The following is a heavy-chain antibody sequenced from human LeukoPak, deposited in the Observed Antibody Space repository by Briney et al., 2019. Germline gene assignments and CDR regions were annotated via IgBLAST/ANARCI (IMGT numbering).Heavy chain of an antibody. D-gene: IGHD2-2*01. Sequence: SETLSLTCAVYGGSFSGYYWSWIRQPPGKGLEWIGEINHSGSTYYNPSLKSRVTISVDTSKNQFSLKLSSVTAADTAVYYCASLWGYCSSTSCRGWFDPWGQGTLVTVSS. V-gene: IGHV4-34*01. J-gene: IGHJ5*02. CDR2: INHSGST. CDR3: ASLWGYCSSTSCRGWFDP. CDR1: GGSFSGYY.